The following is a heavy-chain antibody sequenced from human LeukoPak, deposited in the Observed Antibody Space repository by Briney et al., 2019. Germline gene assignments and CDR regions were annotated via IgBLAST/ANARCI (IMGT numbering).Heavy chain of an antibody. CDR1: GFTFNYYW. CDR2: IKPDGSEK. Sequence: GGSLRLSCAASGFTFNYYWMSWVRQTPGKGLEWLANIKPDGSEKYYVDSVRGRFTISRDNAKSSVHLQMNGLRAEDMAIYYCARDGHYFAMDVWGQGTTVTVSS. J-gene: IGHJ6*02. CDR3: ARDGHYFAMDV. V-gene: IGHV3-7*03.